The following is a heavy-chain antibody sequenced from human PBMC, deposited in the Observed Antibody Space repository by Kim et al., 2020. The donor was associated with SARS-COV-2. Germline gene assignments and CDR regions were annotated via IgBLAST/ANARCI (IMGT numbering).Heavy chain of an antibody. Sequence: SETLSLTCAVYGGSFTDYYWSWIRQPPEQGLEWIGEINHSGSTNYNPSLKSRVTISVDTSKNQFSLELSSVTAADTAVYFCARGWTGPGGLGVWGQGTTVTVSS. V-gene: IGHV4-34*01. D-gene: IGHD3-9*01. J-gene: IGHJ6*02. CDR3: ARGWTGPGGLGV. CDR2: INHSGST. CDR1: GGSFTDYY.